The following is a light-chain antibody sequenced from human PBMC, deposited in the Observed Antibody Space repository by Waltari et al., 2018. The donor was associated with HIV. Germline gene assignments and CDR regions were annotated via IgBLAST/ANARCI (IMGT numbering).Light chain of an antibody. CDR1: QTISSS. J-gene: IGKJ2*01. Sequence: DIEMTQSPSTLPLSLGDRVTITCRASQTISSSLAWYQQRPGKAPKLLIYKASSVEDGVPSRCGGSGSGTEFTLTISSLQPDDIAVYFCQQYSAFPFTFGQGTKLEI. CDR3: QQYSAFPFT. CDR2: KAS. V-gene: IGKV1-5*03.